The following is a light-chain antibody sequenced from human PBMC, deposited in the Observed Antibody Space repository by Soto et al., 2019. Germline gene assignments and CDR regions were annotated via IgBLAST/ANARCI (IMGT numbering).Light chain of an antibody. J-gene: IGKJ1*01. CDR3: QQYNGWPWT. Sequence: DIVLTQSPDILSLSPGERATLSCRATQTIGQKLAWYLQRPGQAPSLLMYGASTRATDIPARFSGSVSGTEFTLTITGLQSEDFAVYYCQQYNGWPWTFGQGTKVDIK. V-gene: IGKV3-15*01. CDR2: GAS. CDR1: QTIGQK.